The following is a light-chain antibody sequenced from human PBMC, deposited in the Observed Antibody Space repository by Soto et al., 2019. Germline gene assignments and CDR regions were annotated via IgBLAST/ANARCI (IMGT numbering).Light chain of an antibody. V-gene: IGKV1-39*01. CDR1: QTISTY. J-gene: IGKJ2*01. CDR2: GAS. CDR3: QQSYSSPLYT. Sequence: DIQMTQSPSSLSASVGDRVTITCRASQTISTYLNWYQQKPGKGPKLLIYGASSLQSGVPSRFSGSGSGTDVTLTISSLPPEDFATYFCQQSYSSPLYTFGQGTKLEI.